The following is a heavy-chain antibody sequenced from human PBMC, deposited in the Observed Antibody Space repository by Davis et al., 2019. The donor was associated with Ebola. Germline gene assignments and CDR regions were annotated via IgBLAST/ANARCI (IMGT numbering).Heavy chain of an antibody. V-gene: IGHV4-4*02. D-gene: IGHD3-22*01. CDR3: ASLDYDSSGLSGLDY. CDR1: GDSVSSSNW. J-gene: IGHJ4*02. CDR2: IYYSGST. Sequence: MPSETLSLTCAVSGDSVSSSNWWSWVRQSPGKGLEWIGYIYYSGSTNYNPSLKSRVTISVDTSKNQFSLKLSSVTAADTAVYYCASLDYDSSGLSGLDYWGQGTLVTVSS.